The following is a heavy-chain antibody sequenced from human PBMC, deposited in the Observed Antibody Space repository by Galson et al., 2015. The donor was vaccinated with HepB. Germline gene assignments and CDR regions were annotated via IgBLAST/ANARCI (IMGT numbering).Heavy chain of an antibody. CDR3: ASPSGGSGSYYDWGVFDY. Sequence: SCKASGGTFSSYAISWVRQAPGQGLEWMGGIIPIFGIANYAQKFQGRVTITADKSTSTAYMELSSLRSEDTAVYYCASPSGGSGSYYDWGVFDYWGQGTLVTVSS. CDR1: GGTFSSYA. J-gene: IGHJ4*02. CDR2: IIPIFGIA. D-gene: IGHD3-10*01. V-gene: IGHV1-69*17.